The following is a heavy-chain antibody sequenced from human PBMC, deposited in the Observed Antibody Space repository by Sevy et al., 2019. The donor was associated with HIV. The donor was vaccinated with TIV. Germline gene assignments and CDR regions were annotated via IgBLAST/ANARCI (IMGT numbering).Heavy chain of an antibody. D-gene: IGHD3-10*01. CDR2: IKSKTDGGTT. CDR3: TTDKTLLWFRELLSTWGLNYYGMDV. CDR1: GFTFSSNW. V-gene: IGHV3-15*01. J-gene: IGHJ6*02. Sequence: GGSLRLSCAASGFTFSSNWMTWVRQAPGKGLEWVGRIKSKTDGGTTDYAAPVKGRFTISRDDSKNTLYLQMNSLKTEDTAVYYCTTDKTLLWFRELLSTWGLNYYGMDVWGQGTTVTVSS.